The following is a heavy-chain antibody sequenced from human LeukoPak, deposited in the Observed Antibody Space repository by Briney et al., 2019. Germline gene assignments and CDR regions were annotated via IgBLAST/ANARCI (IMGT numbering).Heavy chain of an antibody. CDR1: GYSISSGYY. CDR2: IYHSGST. V-gene: IGHV4-38-2*02. J-gene: IGHJ3*02. D-gene: IGHD3-22*01. CDR3: AREGNYDSSPDAFDI. Sequence: KPSETLSLTCTVSGYSISSGYYWGWIRQPPGKGLEGIGSIYHSGSTYYNPSLKSRVTISVDTSKNPFSLKLSTVTAADTAVYYCAREGNYDSSPDAFDIWGQGTMVTVSS.